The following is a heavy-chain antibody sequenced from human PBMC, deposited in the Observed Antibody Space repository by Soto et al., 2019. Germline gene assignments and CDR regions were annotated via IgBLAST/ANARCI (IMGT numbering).Heavy chain of an antibody. Sequence: PGGSLRLSCAASGFTFSSYGMHWVRQAPGKGLEWVAVIWYDGSNKYYADSVKGRFTISRDNSKNTLYLQMNSLRAEDTAVYYCARDRSGHPRPYYYYGMDVWGQGTTVTVSS. CDR3: ARDRSGHPRPYYYYGMDV. D-gene: IGHD1-26*01. CDR1: GFTFSSYG. CDR2: IWYDGSNK. V-gene: IGHV3-33*01. J-gene: IGHJ6*02.